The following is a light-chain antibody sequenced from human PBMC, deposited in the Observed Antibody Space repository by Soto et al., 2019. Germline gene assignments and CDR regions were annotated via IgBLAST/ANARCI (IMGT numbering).Light chain of an antibody. CDR2: DVN. J-gene: IGLJ2*01. CDR1: SSDVGDYNY. V-gene: IGLV2-14*03. CDR3: RSYTTSSTNVV. Sequence: QSALTQPASVSGSPGQSITISCTGISSDVGDYNYVSWYQQHPGKAPKVMIYDVNNRPAGVSNRFSGSKSGNTASLDISGLKAEDEADYYCRSYTTSSTNVVFGGGTKLTVL.